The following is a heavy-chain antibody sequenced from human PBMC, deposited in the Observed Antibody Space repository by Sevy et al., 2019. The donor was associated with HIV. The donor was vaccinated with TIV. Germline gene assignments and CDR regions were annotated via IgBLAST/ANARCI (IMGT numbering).Heavy chain of an antibody. CDR1: GVSITRSY. Sequence: SETLSLTCNVSGVSITRSYWNWIRQTPGKGLEWIAFVYYTGKTNYNPSLKSRVTVSLDTSKSQFSLKLSSVTAADTAVYYCARVGAGRQFDYYYYMDVWGKGTTVTVSS. J-gene: IGHJ6*03. CDR3: ARVGAGRQFDYYYYMDV. V-gene: IGHV4-59*01. D-gene: IGHD6-6*01. CDR2: VYYTGKT.